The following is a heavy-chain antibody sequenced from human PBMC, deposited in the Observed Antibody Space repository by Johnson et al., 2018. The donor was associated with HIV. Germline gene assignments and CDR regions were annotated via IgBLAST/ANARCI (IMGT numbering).Heavy chain of an antibody. V-gene: IGHV3-20*04. J-gene: IGHJ3*02. Sequence: EVQLVESGGDLVQPGGSLRLSCAASGFSFSTYWMTWVRQAPGKGLEWVSSINWNGGSTACADSVKGRFNISRDNARNSLYLQMNRLRAEDTALYYCAREDAMRLPPYHDAFDIWGHGTMVTVSS. CDR1: GFSFSTYW. CDR2: INWNGGST. D-gene: IGHD2-2*01. CDR3: AREDAMRLPPYHDAFDI.